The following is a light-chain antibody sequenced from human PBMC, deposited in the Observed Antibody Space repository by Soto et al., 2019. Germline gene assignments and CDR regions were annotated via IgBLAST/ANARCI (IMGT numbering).Light chain of an antibody. V-gene: IGKV1-5*03. CDR2: ETS. CDR1: QSVNRW. J-gene: IGKJ1*01. CDR3: QQSNSYSWT. Sequence: DIQMTQYHSTLSASVGDRVTITCRASQSVNRWLAWYQQKPGKAPKLLIYETSSLESGVPSRFGGSGSGTEFTLTISSLQPDDFAIYYCQQSNSYSWTFAQGTKVDNK.